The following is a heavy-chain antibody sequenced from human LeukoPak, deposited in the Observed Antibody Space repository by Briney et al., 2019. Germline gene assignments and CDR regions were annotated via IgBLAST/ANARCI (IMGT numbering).Heavy chain of an antibody. V-gene: IGHV3-48*03. CDR3: AGGCSGGSCYEPYYYYYGMDV. D-gene: IGHD2-15*01. CDR1: GFTFSSYE. Sequence: PGGSLRLSCAASGFTFSSYEMNWVRQAPGKGLEWVSYISSSGSTIYYADSVKGRFTISRDNAKNSLYLQMNSLRAEDTAVYYCAGGCSGGSCYEPYYYYYGMDVWGQGTTATVSS. CDR2: ISSSGSTI. J-gene: IGHJ6*02.